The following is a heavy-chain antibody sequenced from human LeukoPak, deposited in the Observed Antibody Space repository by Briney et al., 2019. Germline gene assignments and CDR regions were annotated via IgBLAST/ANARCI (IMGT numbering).Heavy chain of an antibody. CDR2: LSDSAVSS. J-gene: IGHJ4*02. CDR1: GFTFSTFA. D-gene: IGHD3-22*01. Sequence: GGSLRLSCAVSGFTFSTFAMNWVRQAPGKGLEWASSLSDSAVSSYYADSVKGRFTISRDNSKNTLYLQMNSLRAEDTATYYCAKAPDSSGFPSYFDSWGQGTLVAVSS. V-gene: IGHV3-23*01. CDR3: AKAPDSSGFPSYFDS.